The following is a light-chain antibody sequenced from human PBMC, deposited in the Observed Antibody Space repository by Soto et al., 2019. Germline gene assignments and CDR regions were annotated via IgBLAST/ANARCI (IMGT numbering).Light chain of an antibody. CDR2: AAY. CDR1: QSISNY. V-gene: IGKV1-27*01. J-gene: IGKJ4*01. Sequence: DIQMTQSPSSLSASVGDRVTITCRASQSISNYLAWYQQKPGKVPRLLIYAAYTLQSGVPSRFSGSGSGTDFTLTISSLQPEDVATYYCQKYSSTPLTFGGGTNVELK. CDR3: QKYSSTPLT.